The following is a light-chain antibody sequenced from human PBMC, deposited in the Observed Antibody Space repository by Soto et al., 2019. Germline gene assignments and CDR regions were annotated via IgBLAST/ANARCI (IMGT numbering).Light chain of an antibody. V-gene: IGKV1-5*01. J-gene: IGKJ1*01. Sequence: DIQMTQSPSTLSASVEDRVTITCRASQSISTWLAWYQQKPGKAPKLLIYDASSLESGVPSRFSGSGSGTEFTLTISSLQPDDFATYYCQQYNLYWTFGQGTKVEIK. CDR3: QQYNLYWT. CDR1: QSISTW. CDR2: DAS.